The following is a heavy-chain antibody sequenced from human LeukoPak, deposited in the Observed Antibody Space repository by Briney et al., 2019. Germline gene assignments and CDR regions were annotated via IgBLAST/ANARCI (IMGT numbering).Heavy chain of an antibody. V-gene: IGHV1-69*05. Sequence: SVKVSCKASGYTFTSYDINWVRQATGQGLEWMGGIIPIFGTANYAQKFQGRVTITTDESTSTAYMELSSLRSEDTAVYYCARDHEGGAAALDAFDIWGQGTMVTVSS. CDR2: IIPIFGTA. CDR3: ARDHEGGAAALDAFDI. D-gene: IGHD6-13*01. CDR1: GYTFTSYD. J-gene: IGHJ3*02.